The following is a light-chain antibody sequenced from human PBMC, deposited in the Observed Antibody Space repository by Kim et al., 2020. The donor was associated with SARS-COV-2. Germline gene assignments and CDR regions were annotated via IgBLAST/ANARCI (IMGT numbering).Light chain of an antibody. V-gene: IGKV3-20*01. Sequence: SPGARSTVTCKTSQETANSYLAWYQRHPGQAPRLIIYGASNRATGVPDRFSGSGSGTDFTLTITGLETEDFAVYYCQHYGTSPRITFGQGTKLEI. J-gene: IGKJ2*01. CDR2: GAS. CDR3: QHYGTSPRIT. CDR1: QETANSY.